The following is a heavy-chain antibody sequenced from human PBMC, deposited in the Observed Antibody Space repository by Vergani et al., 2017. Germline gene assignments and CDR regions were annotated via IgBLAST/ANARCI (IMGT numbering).Heavy chain of an antibody. CDR3: ARASXRALVGYYYYMDV. J-gene: IGHJ6*03. CDR1: GDSITNGGFS. CDR2: IFPSGNS. Sequence: QVRLQESGSGLVKPSQTLPLTCAVSGDSITNGGFSWNWIRQPPGKGPEWIGYIFPSGNSDYNPSLKNRVSISLDKSKNQFSLWVNSVTAADTAVYFCARASXRALVGYYYYMDVWGKGKTVVVSS. V-gene: IGHV4-30-2*01. D-gene: IGHD3-16*02.